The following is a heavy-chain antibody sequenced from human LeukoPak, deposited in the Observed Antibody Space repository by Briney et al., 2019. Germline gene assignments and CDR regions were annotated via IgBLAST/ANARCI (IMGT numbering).Heavy chain of an antibody. Sequence: PSETLSLTCTVSGDSITSYYWNWIRQPPGKGLEWIGYIYHSGSSNFNPSLKSRVTMSVDTSKNQFSLRLSSVTAADTAVYYCARGPSSGYSYGWGQGTLVTVSS. CDR1: GDSITSYY. CDR3: ARGPSSGYSYG. V-gene: IGHV4-59*01. D-gene: IGHD5-18*01. CDR2: IYHSGSS. J-gene: IGHJ4*02.